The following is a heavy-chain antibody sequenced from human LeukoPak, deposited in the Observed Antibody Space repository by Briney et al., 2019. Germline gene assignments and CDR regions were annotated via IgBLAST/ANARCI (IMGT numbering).Heavy chain of an antibody. Sequence: PGGSLRLSCAASGFTFSSYSMNWVRQAPGKGLEWVSSISSSSSYIYYADSVKGRFTISRDNAKNSLYLQMISLRDEDTAVYYCARSANPGVHDFDPWGQGTLVTVSS. D-gene: IGHD6-6*01. CDR3: ARSANPGVHDFDP. CDR1: GFTFSSYS. V-gene: IGHV3-21*01. J-gene: IGHJ5*02. CDR2: ISSSSSYI.